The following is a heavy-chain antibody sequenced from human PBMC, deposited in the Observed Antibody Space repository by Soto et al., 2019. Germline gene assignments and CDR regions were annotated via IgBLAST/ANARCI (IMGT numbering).Heavy chain of an antibody. CDR3: AHRQGGWLVSHYFDY. CDR1: GFSLSTSGVG. V-gene: IGHV2-5*02. J-gene: IGHJ4*02. CDR2: IYWDDDK. D-gene: IGHD6-19*01. Sequence: QITLKESGPTLVKPTQTLTLTCTFSGFSLSTSGVGVGWIRQPPGKALEWLALIYWDDDKRYSPSLKSRLTLXXDXPXXPVVLTMTNMDPVDTAPYYCAHRQGGWLVSHYFDYWGQGTLVTVSS.